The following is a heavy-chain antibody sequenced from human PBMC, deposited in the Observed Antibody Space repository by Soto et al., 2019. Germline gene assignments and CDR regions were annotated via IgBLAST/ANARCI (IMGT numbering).Heavy chain of an antibody. Sequence: SETLSLTCTVSGGSISSGDYYWSWIRQPPGKGLEWIGYIYYSGSTYYNPSLKSRVTISVDTSKNQLSLKLSSVTAADTAVYYCASSTTYNWFDPWGQGTLVTVSS. CDR1: GGSISSGDYY. D-gene: IGHD2-2*01. CDR2: IYYSGST. V-gene: IGHV4-30-4*01. CDR3: ASSTTYNWFDP. J-gene: IGHJ5*02.